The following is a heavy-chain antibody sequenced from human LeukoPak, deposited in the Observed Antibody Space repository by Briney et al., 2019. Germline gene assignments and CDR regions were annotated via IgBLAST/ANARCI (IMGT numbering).Heavy chain of an antibody. J-gene: IGHJ4*02. V-gene: IGHV3-23*01. D-gene: IGHD2-21*02. CDR2: ISGSGGST. CDR1: GFTFSSYA. CDR3: AKAGHIVVVTARPLFDY. Sequence: GGSLRLSCAASGFTFSSYAMSWVRQAPGKGLEWVSAISGSGGSTYYADSVKGRFTISRDNSKNTLYLQMHSLRAEDTAVYYCAKAGHIVVVTARPLFDYWGQGTLVTVSS.